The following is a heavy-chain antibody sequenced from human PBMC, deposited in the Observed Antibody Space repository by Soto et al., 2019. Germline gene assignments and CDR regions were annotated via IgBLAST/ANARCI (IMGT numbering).Heavy chain of an antibody. CDR2: INHSGST. D-gene: IGHD3-22*01. Sequence: QVQLQQWGAGLLKPSETLSLTCAVYGGSFSGYYWSWIRQPPGKGLEWIGEINHSGSTNYNPSLKGRVTLSVDPSKNQFSLKLSSVTAADTAVYYCARGSGYYDRSPHYWGQGTLVTVSS. V-gene: IGHV4-34*01. CDR3: ARGSGYYDRSPHY. CDR1: GGSFSGYY. J-gene: IGHJ4*02.